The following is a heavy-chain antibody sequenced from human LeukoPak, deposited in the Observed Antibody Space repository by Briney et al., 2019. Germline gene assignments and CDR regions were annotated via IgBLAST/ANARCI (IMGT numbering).Heavy chain of an antibody. J-gene: IGHJ3*02. CDR2: IYHSGST. CDR3: ARDTAPYYDILTGYYGVGAFDI. Sequence: PSETLSLTCSVSGYSISSGYYWGWIRQPPGKGLEWIANIYHSGSTYYSPSLKSRVTISVDTSKNQLSLKLSSVTAADTAVYYCARDTAPYYDILTGYYGVGAFDIWGQGTMVTVSS. CDR1: GYSISSGYY. D-gene: IGHD3-9*01. V-gene: IGHV4-38-2*02.